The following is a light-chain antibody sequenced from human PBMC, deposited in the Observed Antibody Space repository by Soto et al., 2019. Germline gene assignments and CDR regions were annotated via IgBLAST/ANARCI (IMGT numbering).Light chain of an antibody. CDR2: AAS. CDR3: QQSGDTPPWT. V-gene: IGKV1-39*01. J-gene: IGKJ1*01. Sequence: DIQMTQSPSSLSASVGDRVIITCRASQSIRKYLNWYQHKPGKVPTLLIYAASSLQSGVPSRFSGSGSGTGFTLTITSLQPEDFATYYCQQSGDTPPWTFGQGTKVEIK. CDR1: QSIRKY.